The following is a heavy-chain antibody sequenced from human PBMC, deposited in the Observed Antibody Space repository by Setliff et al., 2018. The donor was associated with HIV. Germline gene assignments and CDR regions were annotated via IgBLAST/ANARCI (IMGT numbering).Heavy chain of an antibody. D-gene: IGHD2-21*02. CDR1: GFTFSRYW. J-gene: IGHJ4*02. CDR3: AKLTYCAGDCPPDY. CDR2: ITAGGTT. V-gene: IGHV3-23*01. Sequence: SGGSLRLSCAASGFTFSRYWMIWVRQAPGKGLEWVSIITAGGTTYYADSVKGRFTISRDNAKNSVYLQMHSLKASDTAMYFCAKLTYCAGDCPPDYWGQGTLVTVSS.